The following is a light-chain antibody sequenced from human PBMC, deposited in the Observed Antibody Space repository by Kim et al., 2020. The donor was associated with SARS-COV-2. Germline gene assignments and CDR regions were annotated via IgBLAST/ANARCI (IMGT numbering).Light chain of an antibody. CDR1: QSVSSSY. CDR2: GAS. CDR3: QQYGSSSMYT. V-gene: IGKV3-20*01. Sequence: SPGERATPSCRASQSVSSSYLAWYQQKPGQAPRLLIYGASSRATGIPDRFSGSGSGTDFTLTISRLEPEDFAVYYCQQYGSSSMYTFGQGTKLEI. J-gene: IGKJ2*01.